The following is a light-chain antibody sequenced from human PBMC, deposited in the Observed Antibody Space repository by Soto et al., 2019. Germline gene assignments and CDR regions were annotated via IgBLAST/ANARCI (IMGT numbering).Light chain of an antibody. Sequence: QPVLTQPASVSGSPGQSITISCTGTSSDIGGYDYVSWYQQHPGKVPKLMIFEVSNRPSGVSYRFSGSKSGNTASLTISGLQAEDEADYYCSSYTGSSTLYVFGPGTKLTVL. CDR3: SSYTGSSTLYV. J-gene: IGLJ1*01. V-gene: IGLV2-14*01. CDR1: SSDIGGYDY. CDR2: EVS.